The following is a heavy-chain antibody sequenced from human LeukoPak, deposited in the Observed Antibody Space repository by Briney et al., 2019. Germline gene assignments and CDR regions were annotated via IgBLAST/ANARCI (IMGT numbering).Heavy chain of an antibody. J-gene: IGHJ3*02. CDR3: ARGVVTAIQKAFDI. V-gene: IGHV4-59*01. Sequence: PSETLSLTCTVSGDSISSYYWSWIRQPPGKGLEWIGYIYYSGSANYNPSLKSRVTISVDTSQNQFSLKLTSVTAADTAVYYCARGVVTAIQKAFDIWGQGTMVTVSS. CDR1: GDSISSYY. CDR2: IYYSGSA. D-gene: IGHD2-21*02.